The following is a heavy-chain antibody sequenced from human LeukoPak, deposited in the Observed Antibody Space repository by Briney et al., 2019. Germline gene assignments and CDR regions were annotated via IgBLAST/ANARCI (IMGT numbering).Heavy chain of an antibody. Sequence: PSETLSLTCAVYGGSFSGYYWSWIRQPPGKGLEWIGEINHSGSTNYNPSLKSRVTISVDTSKNQFSLKLSSVTAADTAVYYCARGDRITMIVEGDFDIWGQGTMVTVSS. J-gene: IGHJ3*02. CDR2: INHSGST. D-gene: IGHD3-22*01. CDR3: ARGDRITMIVEGDFDI. V-gene: IGHV4-34*01. CDR1: GGSFSGYY.